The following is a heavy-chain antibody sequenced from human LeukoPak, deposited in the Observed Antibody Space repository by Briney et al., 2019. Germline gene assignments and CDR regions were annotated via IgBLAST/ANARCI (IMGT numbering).Heavy chain of an antibody. D-gene: IGHD3-10*01. CDR1: GFTFSSYG. J-gene: IGHJ4*02. V-gene: IGHV3-30*18. CDR3: AKVYGSGSYFGYFDY. Sequence: GGSLRLSCAASGFTFSSYGMHWVRQAPGKGLEWVAVISYDGSNKYYADSVRGRFTISRDNSKNTLYLQMNSLRAEDTAVYYCAKVYGSGSYFGYFDYWGQGTLVTVSS. CDR2: ISYDGSNK.